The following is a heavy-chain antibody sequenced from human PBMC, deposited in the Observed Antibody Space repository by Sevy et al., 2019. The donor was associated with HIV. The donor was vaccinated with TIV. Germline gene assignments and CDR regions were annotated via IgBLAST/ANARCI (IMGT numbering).Heavy chain of an antibody. Sequence: GGSLRLSCAASGFTFSDHYMEWVRQAPGKGLEWVGRTRNKADSYTTVYAASVKGRFTISRDDSKNSLYLLMNSLKTEDTAVYYCATHAGIAAAGRVFDYWGQGTLVTVSS. D-gene: IGHD6-13*01. CDR2: TRNKADSYTT. CDR1: GFTFSDHY. V-gene: IGHV3-72*01. J-gene: IGHJ4*02. CDR3: ATHAGIAAAGRVFDY.